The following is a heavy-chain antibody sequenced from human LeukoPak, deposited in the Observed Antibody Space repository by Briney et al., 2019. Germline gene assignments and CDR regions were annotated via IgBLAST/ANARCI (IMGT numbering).Heavy chain of an antibody. CDR3: ARRASSGYYRRYFDY. Sequence: SETLSLTCTVSGGSISSSSYYWGWIRQPPGKGLEWIGSVYYSGCTYYNPSLKSRVTISVDTSKNQLSLKLSSVTATDTAVYYCARRASSGYYRRYFDYWGQGTLVTVSS. J-gene: IGHJ4*02. CDR2: VYYSGCT. V-gene: IGHV4-39*01. D-gene: IGHD3-22*01. CDR1: GGSISSSSYY.